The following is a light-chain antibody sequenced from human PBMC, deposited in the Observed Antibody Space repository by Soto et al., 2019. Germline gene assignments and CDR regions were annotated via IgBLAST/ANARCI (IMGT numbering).Light chain of an antibody. CDR1: SSDVGGYNY. J-gene: IGLJ1*01. CDR2: EVS. CDR3: SSYTSSSTIYV. V-gene: IGLV2-14*01. Sequence: QSALTQPASVSGSPGQSITISCTGTSSDVGGYNYVSWYQQHPGKAPKLMIYEVSNRPSGVSNRFSGSKSGNTASLTISGLQAADEADYYCSSYTSSSTIYVFGTGTKLTVL.